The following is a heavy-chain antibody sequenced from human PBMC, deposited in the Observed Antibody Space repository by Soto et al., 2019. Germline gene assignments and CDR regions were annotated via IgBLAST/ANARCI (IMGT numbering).Heavy chain of an antibody. V-gene: IGHV1-18*01. J-gene: IGHJ6*02. Sequence: ASVKVSCKASGYTFTSYGISWVRQAPGQGLEWMGWISAYNGNTNYAQKLQVRVIMTTAKSTSTAYLELRSLRSYDTAVYYCARDYSGDFIWTPPASYYYYYGMDVWGQGTTVTVSS. CDR2: ISAYNGNT. D-gene: IGHD3-3*01. CDR1: GYTFTSYG. CDR3: ARDYSGDFIWTPPASYYYYYGMDV.